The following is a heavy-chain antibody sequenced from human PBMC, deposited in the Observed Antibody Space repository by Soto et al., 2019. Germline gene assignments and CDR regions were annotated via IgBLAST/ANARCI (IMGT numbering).Heavy chain of an antibody. CDR1: GGSTRHSSYF. CDR2: VYYSGTP. V-gene: IGHV4-39*07. Sequence: SETLSLTCAVSGGSTRHSSYFWGWIRQPPGKGLEWIASVYYSGTPYYNPSLKSRVTISVDTSKNQFSLKLTSVTAADTAVYYCARDPVSWGQGTLVNVSS. CDR3: ARDPVS. J-gene: IGHJ4*02.